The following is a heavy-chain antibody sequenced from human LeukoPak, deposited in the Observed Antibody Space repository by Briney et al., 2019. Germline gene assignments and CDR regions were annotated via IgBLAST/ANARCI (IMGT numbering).Heavy chain of an antibody. CDR1: GYTFTGYY. D-gene: IGHD6-19*01. Sequence: ASVKVSCKASGYTFTGYYLHWVRQAPGQGLDRMGWINPNSGGTNYAQMFQGRVTMTRDTSISTAYMELSRLRSDDTAVYYCARMEYSSGWYEYFQHWGQGTLVTVSS. V-gene: IGHV1-2*02. CDR2: INPNSGGT. J-gene: IGHJ1*01. CDR3: ARMEYSSGWYEYFQH.